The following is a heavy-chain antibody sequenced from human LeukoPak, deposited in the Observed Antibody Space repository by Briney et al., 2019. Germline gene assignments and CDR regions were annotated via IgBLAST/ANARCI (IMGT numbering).Heavy chain of an antibody. CDR2: MSSSSSYI. J-gene: IGHJ4*02. CDR1: GFTFSSYS. V-gene: IGHV3-21*01. Sequence: PGGALRLSCAASGFTFSSYSMNWLRQAPGRGLEWVSSMSSSSSYIYYAASVKGRFTISRDNAKNALYLQMNSLRAEDTAVYYCARPEAYGDYGWGQGTLVTVSS. D-gene: IGHD4-17*01. CDR3: ARPEAYGDYG.